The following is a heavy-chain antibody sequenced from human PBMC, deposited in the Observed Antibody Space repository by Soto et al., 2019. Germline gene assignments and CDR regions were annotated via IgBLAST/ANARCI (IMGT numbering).Heavy chain of an antibody. D-gene: IGHD2-15*01. CDR2: INHSGST. CDR1: GGSFSGYY. V-gene: IGHV4-34*01. J-gene: IGHJ6*03. CDR3: ARGRYSPPYCSGGSCYSRDYYYYMDV. Sequence: SETLSLTCAVYGGSFSGYYWSWIRQPPGKGLEWIGEINHSGSTNYNPSLKSRVTISVDTSKNQFSLKLSSVTAADTAVYYCARGRYSPPYCSGGSCYSRDYYYYMDVWGKGTSVTVSS.